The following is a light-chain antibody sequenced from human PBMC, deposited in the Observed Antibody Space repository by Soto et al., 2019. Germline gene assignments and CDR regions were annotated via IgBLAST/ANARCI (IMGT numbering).Light chain of an antibody. CDR2: DVT. V-gene: IGLV2-14*01. CDR3: SSYTSSSPVV. J-gene: IGLJ2*01. CDR1: SSDVGGYNF. Sequence: QSALTQPAAVSGSPGQSITLSCTGTSSDVGGYNFVSWYQQHPGTAPKLMIYDVTNRPSGVSNRFSGSKSGNTASLTISGLQPEDEDDYYCSSYTSSSPVVFGGGTKLTVL.